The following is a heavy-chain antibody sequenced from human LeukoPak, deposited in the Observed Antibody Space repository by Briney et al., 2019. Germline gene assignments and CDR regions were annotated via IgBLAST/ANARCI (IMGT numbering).Heavy chain of an antibody. CDR1: GGSISSSSYY. CDR3: ARASHWNQLHYFDY. CDR2: IYYSGST. V-gene: IGHV4-39*07. J-gene: IGHJ4*02. Sequence: SETLSLTCTVSGGSISSSSYYWGWIRQPPGKGLEWIGSIYYSGSTYYNPSLKSRVTISVDTSKNQFSLNLSSVTAADTAVYYCARASHWNQLHYFDYWGQGTLVTVSS. D-gene: IGHD1-1*01.